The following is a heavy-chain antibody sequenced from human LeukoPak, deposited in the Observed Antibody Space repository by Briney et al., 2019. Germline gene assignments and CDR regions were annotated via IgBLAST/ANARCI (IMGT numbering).Heavy chain of an antibody. CDR3: ARVPSATVTTKARGAFDI. J-gene: IGHJ3*02. CDR1: GGSISNNY. D-gene: IGHD4-17*01. V-gene: IGHV4-59*12. CDR2: IYYSGST. Sequence: PSETLSLTCTVSGGSISNNYWSWIRQPPGKGLEWIGYIYYSGSTNYNPSLKSRVTISVDTSKNQFSLKLSSVTAADTAVYYCARVPSATVTTKARGAFDIWGQGTMVTVSS.